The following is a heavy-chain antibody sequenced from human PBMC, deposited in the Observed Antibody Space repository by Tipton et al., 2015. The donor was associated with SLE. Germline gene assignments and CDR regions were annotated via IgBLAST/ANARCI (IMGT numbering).Heavy chain of an antibody. Sequence: TLSLTCIVSGGSINSHHWTWVRQPPGKGLEWIGYVHDSGNTNYHPSLESRVTISVDTSKNQFSLTLSAVTTAGTAMYFCAREPRGYSYGLDNWLDHWGQGTLVTVSS. V-gene: IGHV4-59*11. CDR1: GGSINSHH. CDR3: AREPRGYSYGLDNWLDH. D-gene: IGHD5-18*01. J-gene: IGHJ5*02. CDR2: VHDSGNT.